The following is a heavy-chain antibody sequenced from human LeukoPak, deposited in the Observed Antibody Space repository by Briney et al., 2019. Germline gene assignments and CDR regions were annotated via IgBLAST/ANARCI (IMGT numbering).Heavy chain of an antibody. V-gene: IGHV3-7*05. CDR1: VSTLNTYW. CDR2: LKQDGSDR. CDR3: ARETRGLVGSY. J-gene: IGHJ4*02. D-gene: IGHD2-8*02. Sequence: GGSLRLSCAASVSTLNTYWMTWFRQTAGKGLEWVASLKQDGSDRYYVDSVKGGFTISRDNTENPLYLQMNSLRAEDMAVYYCARETRGLVGSYWGRGTLVTVSP.